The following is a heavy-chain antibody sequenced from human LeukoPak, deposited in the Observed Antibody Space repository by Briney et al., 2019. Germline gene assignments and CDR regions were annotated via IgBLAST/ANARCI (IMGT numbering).Heavy chain of an antibody. Sequence: PGGSLRLSCAASGFTFSSYSMNWVRQAPGKGLEWVSSISSSSSYIYYADSVKGRFTISRDNAKNSLYLQMNSLRAEDTAVYYCARSSLDCSSTSCYVRGDAFDIWGQGTMVIVSS. CDR2: ISSSSSYI. V-gene: IGHV3-21*01. CDR3: ARSSLDCSSTSCYVRGDAFDI. CDR1: GFTFSSYS. D-gene: IGHD2-2*01. J-gene: IGHJ3*02.